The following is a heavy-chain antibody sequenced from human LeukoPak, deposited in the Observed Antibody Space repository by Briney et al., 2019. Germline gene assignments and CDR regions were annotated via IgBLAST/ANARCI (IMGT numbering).Heavy chain of an antibody. CDR3: ARRITIFGVVTLDAFDI. CDR1: GSRFTSYW. Sequence: GGSLKISCKGSGSRFTSYWIGWVRQMHGKGLEGMGIIYPGDSDNRYSPSFQGQVTISADKSISTAYLQWSSLKASDTAMYYCARRITIFGVVTLDAFDIWGQGTMVTVSS. V-gene: IGHV5-51*01. J-gene: IGHJ3*02. D-gene: IGHD3-3*01. CDR2: IYPGDSDN.